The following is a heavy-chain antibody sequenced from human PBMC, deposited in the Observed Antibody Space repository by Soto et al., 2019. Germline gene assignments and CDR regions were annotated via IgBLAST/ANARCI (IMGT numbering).Heavy chain of an antibody. J-gene: IGHJ6*02. CDR1: GGSITSSY. CDR2: IYDTGISGYTPST. CDR3: GRGEDAFFYYGLDV. Sequence: SETLSLTCTVSGGSITSSYWSWIRRPPGKGLEWIAYIYDTGISGYTPSTSYNPALKSRVTMSVDTSKSQFSLKLTSVTAADTAVYYCGRGEDAFFYYGLDVWGQGITVTVSS. V-gene: IGHV4-59*01.